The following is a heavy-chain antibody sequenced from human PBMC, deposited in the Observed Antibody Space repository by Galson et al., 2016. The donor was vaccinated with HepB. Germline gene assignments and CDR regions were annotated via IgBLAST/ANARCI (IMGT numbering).Heavy chain of an antibody. CDR1: GFTFHDYA. J-gene: IGHJ6*02. Sequence: SLRLSCAASGFTFHDYAMHWVRQAPGKGLEWVAGISWYRGAKGYGDSVKGRFTISRDNAKNSLFLHMESLRAEDTALYYYAKDMGKGVSFCFYGVDVWGQGTTVTVSS. CDR2: ISWYRGAK. CDR3: AKDMGKGVSFCFYGVDV. D-gene: IGHD6-19*01. V-gene: IGHV3-9*01.